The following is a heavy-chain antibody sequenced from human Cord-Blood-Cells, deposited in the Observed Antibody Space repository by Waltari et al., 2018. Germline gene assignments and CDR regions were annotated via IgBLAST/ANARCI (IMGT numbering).Heavy chain of an antibody. J-gene: IGHJ2*01. V-gene: IGHV1-2*02. CDR2: INPNSGGT. CDR1: GYTFTGYY. D-gene: IGHD3-16*01. Sequence: QVQLVQSGAEVKKPGASGKLSCKASGYTFTGYYIQRGRQAPGQGLEWMGWINPNSGGTNYAQKFQGRVTMTRDTSISTAYMELSRLRSDDTAVYYCARVGDPWYFDLWGRGTLVTVSS. CDR3: ARVGDPWYFDL.